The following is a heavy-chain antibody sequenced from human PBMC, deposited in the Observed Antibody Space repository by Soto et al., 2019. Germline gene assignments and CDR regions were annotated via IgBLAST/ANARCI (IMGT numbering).Heavy chain of an antibody. CDR3: TRLPYSSSRYYYGMDV. Sequence: EVQLVESGGGLVQPGGSLKLSCAASGFTFSGSAMHWVRQASGKGLEWVGRIRSKANSYATAYAASVKGRFTISRDDSKNTAYLQMNSLKTEDTAVYYCTRLPYSSSRYYYGMDVWGQGTTVTVSS. D-gene: IGHD6-13*01. CDR1: GFTFSGSA. V-gene: IGHV3-73*02. CDR2: IRSKANSYAT. J-gene: IGHJ6*02.